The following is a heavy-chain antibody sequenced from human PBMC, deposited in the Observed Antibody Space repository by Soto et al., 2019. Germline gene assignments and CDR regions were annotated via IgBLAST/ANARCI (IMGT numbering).Heavy chain of an antibody. D-gene: IGHD2-2*01. CDR1: GGSISSYY. J-gene: IGHJ4*02. Sequence: SETLSLTCTVSGGSISSYYWSWIRQPPGKGLEWIGYIYYSGSTNYSPSLKSRVTISVDTSKNQFSLKLSSVTAADTAVYYCARGIVVPAAPTHFDYWGQGTLVTVSS. CDR2: IYYSGST. CDR3: ARGIVVPAAPTHFDY. V-gene: IGHV4-59*01.